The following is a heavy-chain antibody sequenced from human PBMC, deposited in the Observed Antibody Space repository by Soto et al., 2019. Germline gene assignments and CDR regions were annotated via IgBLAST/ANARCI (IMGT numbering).Heavy chain of an antibody. V-gene: IGHV1-69*02. CDR2: IIPILGIA. CDR1: GGTFSSYT. Sequence: SVKVSCNASGGTFSSYTISWVRQAPGQGLEWMGRIIPILGIANYAQKFQGRVTITADKSTSTAYMELSSLRSEDTAVYYCASGYYGSGSYVDYWGQGTLVTVSS. D-gene: IGHD3-10*01. CDR3: ASGYYGSGSYVDY. J-gene: IGHJ4*02.